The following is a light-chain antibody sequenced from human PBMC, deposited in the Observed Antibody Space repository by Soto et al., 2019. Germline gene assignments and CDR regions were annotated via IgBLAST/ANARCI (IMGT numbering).Light chain of an antibody. CDR3: QQYNNWPLT. V-gene: IGKV3-15*01. J-gene: IGKJ4*01. CDR2: DAS. Sequence: EIVLTQSPATLSVSPGDRATLSCRASQSISSDLAWFQQKPGQAPRFLIHDASTRATGIPARFSGSGSETEFTLTISSLQSEDFAIYYCQQYNNWPLTFGGGTKVEIK. CDR1: QSISSD.